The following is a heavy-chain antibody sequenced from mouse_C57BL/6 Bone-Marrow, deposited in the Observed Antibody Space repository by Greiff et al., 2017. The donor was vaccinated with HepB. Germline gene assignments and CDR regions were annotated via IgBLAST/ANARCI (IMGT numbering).Heavy chain of an antibody. V-gene: IGHV1-81*01. CDR3: ARKHGSSLFDY. D-gene: IGHD1-1*01. CDR2: IYPRSGNT. Sequence: QVQLKQSGAELARPGASVKLSCKASGYTFTSYGISWVKQRTGQGLEWIGEIYPRSGNTYYNEKFKGKATLTADKSSSTAYMELRSLTSEDSAVYVCARKHGSSLFDYWGQGTTLTVSS. CDR1: GYTFTSYG. J-gene: IGHJ2*01.